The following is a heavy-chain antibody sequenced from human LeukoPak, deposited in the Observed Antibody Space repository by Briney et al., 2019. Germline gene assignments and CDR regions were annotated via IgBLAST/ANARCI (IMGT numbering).Heavy chain of an antibody. J-gene: IGHJ4*02. CDR2: ISSSGSTI. D-gene: IGHD6-13*01. V-gene: IGHV3-48*03. Sequence: PGGSLRLSCAASGFTFSSYEMNWVRQAPGKGLEWVSYISSSGSTIYYADSVKGRFTISRDNAKNSLYLQMNSLRAEDTAVYYCARALAAAGPATDYWGQGTLVTVSS. CDR1: GFTFSSYE. CDR3: ARALAAAGPATDY.